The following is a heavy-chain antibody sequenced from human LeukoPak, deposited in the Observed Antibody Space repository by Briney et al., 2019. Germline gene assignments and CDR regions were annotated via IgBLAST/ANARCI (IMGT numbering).Heavy chain of an antibody. CDR1: GGSFSGYY. J-gene: IGHJ6*02. D-gene: IGHD3-9*01. CDR3: ARVAVLRYFDWSHYYYGMDV. V-gene: IGHV4-34*01. CDR2: INHSGST. Sequence: SETLSLTCAAYGGSFSGYYWSWIRQPPGKGLEWIGEINHSGSTNYNPSLKSRVTISVDTSKNQFSLKLSSVTAADTAVYYCARVAVLRYFDWSHYYYGMDVWGQGTTVTVSS.